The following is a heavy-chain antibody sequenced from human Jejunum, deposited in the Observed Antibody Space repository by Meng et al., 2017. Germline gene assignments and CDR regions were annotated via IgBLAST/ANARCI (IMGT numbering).Heavy chain of an antibody. D-gene: IGHD6-6*01. V-gene: IGHV4-4*02. CDR1: GGSIGSDNW. J-gene: IGHJ4*02. CDR2: IYHSGST. CDR3: ASGQLVMGFDS. Sequence: QVQVQESGPGLVKPSGTLSLTCAVSGGSIGSDNWWNWVRQPPGKGLEWIGEIYHSGSTNYNPSLKSRVTILVDKSKNQFPLKLTSVTAADTAVYYCASGQLVMGFDSWGQGTLVTVSS.